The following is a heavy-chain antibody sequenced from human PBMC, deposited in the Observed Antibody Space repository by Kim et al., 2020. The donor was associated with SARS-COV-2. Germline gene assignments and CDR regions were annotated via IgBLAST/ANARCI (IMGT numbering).Heavy chain of an antibody. CDR2: IYSGGST. D-gene: IGHD6-25*01. CDR1: GFTVSSNY. J-gene: IGHJ4*02. Sequence: GGSLRLSCAASGFTVSSNYMSWVRQAPGKGLEWVSIIYSGGSTYYADSVKGRFTISRDNSKNTLYLQMNSLRAEDTAVYYCAREISEIPGIGAAGDYWGQGTLVTVSS. V-gene: IGHV3-66*01. CDR3: AREISEIPGIGAAGDY.